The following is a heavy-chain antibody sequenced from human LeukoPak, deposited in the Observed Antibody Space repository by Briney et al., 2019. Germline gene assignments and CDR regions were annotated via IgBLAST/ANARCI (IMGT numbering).Heavy chain of an antibody. V-gene: IGHV3-23*01. D-gene: IGHD3-10*01. CDR2: ISGSGGST. J-gene: IGHJ4*02. CDR3: AKDNGWFGELLPSDY. CDR1: GFTSSSYA. Sequence: PGGSLRLSCAASGFTSSSYAMSWVRQAPGKGLEWVSAISGSGGSTYYADSVKGRFTISRDNSKNTLYLQMNSLRAEDTAVYYCAKDNGWFGELLPSDYWGQGTLVTVSS.